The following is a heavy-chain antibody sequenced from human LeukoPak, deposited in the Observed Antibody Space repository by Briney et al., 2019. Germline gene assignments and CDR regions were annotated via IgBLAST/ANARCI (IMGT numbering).Heavy chain of an antibody. Sequence: GGSLRLSCAASGFTFSSYAMSWVRQAPGKGLKWVSAISGSGGSTYYADSVKGRFTISRDNSKNTLYLQMNSLRAEDTAVYYCAKRGGWYNYYYYMDVWGKGTTVTVSS. D-gene: IGHD3-10*01. CDR2: ISGSGGST. CDR3: AKRGGWYNYYYYMDV. J-gene: IGHJ6*03. V-gene: IGHV3-23*01. CDR1: GFTFSSYA.